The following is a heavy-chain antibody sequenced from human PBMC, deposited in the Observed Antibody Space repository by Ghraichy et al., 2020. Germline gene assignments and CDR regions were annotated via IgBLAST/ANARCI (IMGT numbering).Heavy chain of an antibody. D-gene: IGHD2-2*01. CDR2: INHSGST. CDR3: ARWGVGYWSSTSCFRGMDV. CDR1: GGSFSGYY. Sequence: SETLSLTCAVYGGSFSGYYWSWIRQPPGKGLEWIGEINHSGSTNYNRSLKSRVTISVDTSKNQFSLKLSSVTAADTAVYYCARWGVGYWSSTSCFRGMDVWGQGTTVTVSS. J-gene: IGHJ6*02. V-gene: IGHV4-34*01.